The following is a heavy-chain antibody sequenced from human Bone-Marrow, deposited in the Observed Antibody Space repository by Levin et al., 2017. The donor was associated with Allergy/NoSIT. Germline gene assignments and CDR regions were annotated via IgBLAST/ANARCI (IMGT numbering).Heavy chain of an antibody. Sequence: SGPTLVKPTETLTLTCTVSGFSLSNARMGVSWIRQPPGKALEWLAHIFSNDEKSYSTSLKSRLTISKDTSKSQVVLTMTNMDPVDTATYYCARILSDIVVVPAAYYFDYWGQGTLVTVSS. V-gene: IGHV2-26*01. CDR2: IFSNDEK. J-gene: IGHJ4*02. CDR1: GFSLSNARMG. CDR3: ARILSDIVVVPAAYYFDY. D-gene: IGHD2-2*01.